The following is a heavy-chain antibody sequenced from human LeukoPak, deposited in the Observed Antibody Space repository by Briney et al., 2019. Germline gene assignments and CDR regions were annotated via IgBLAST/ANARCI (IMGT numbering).Heavy chain of an antibody. CDR2: IKQDGDEK. CDR3: ARGGGRYCSGGSCNDIDY. J-gene: IGHJ4*02. D-gene: IGHD2-15*01. Sequence: GGSLRLSCAGSGFTFSSYWMTWVRQAPGKGLEWVANIKQDGDEKYYVDSVRGRFTISRDNAKNSLYMQMNSLRGDDTAVYYCARGGGRYCSGGSCNDIDYWGQGTLVTVSS. V-gene: IGHV3-7*01. CDR1: GFTFSSYW.